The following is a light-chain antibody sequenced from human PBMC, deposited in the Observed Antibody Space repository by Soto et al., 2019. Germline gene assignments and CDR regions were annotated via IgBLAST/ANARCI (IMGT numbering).Light chain of an antibody. V-gene: IGKV3-20*01. J-gene: IGKJ2*01. CDR1: QSVGSNY. Sequence: EIVVTQSPGTLPLFPGERATLSCRASQSVGSNYLAWYQQKPGQDHRLLIHGASSRATGIPDRFSGSGSGTDFTLTISRLEPEDLAVYYCQQYGTSTLSFGQGNKLQI. CDR2: GAS. CDR3: QQYGTSTLS.